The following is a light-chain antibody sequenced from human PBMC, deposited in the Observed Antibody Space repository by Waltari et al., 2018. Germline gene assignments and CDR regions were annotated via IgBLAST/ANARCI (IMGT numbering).Light chain of an antibody. CDR1: STDIGSYNL. J-gene: IGLJ2*01. V-gene: IGLV2-11*01. CDR2: DVN. CDR3: CSYAGSFTWV. Sequence: QSVLTQPRSVSGSPGQSVTISCTGASTDIGSYNLVSWYQQHPYKAPKLILYDVNVRPSGVPDRFSGSKSDHTASLTISGLQADDDADYYCCSYAGSFTWVFGGGTKVAAL.